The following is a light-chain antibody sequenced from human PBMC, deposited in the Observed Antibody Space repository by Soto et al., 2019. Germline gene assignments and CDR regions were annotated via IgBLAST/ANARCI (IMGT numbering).Light chain of an antibody. Sequence: IVMTQSPSTPSVSPGQRATISYTASQSVSTTVVWYHQKAGQAPRLLVYGATTRATCIPARFSGSGSGTEFTLTFSSLQSEDFAVYYCQQYNNWPRTFGQGTKVDIK. CDR1: QSVSTT. CDR2: GAT. V-gene: IGKV3-15*01. J-gene: IGKJ1*01. CDR3: QQYNNWPRT.